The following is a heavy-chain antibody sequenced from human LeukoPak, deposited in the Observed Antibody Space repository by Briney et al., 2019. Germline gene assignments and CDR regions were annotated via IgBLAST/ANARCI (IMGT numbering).Heavy chain of an antibody. J-gene: IGHJ4*02. CDR1: GFTFTNAW. CDR3: TTTPTKYYDFWSAYNDY. CDR2: IKSKTDGGTT. V-gene: IGHV3-15*07. Sequence: PGGSLRLSCAASGFTFTNAWMNWVRQAPGKGLGWVGRIKSKTDGGTTDYAAPVKGRFTISRDDSKNTLYLQMNSLKTEDTAVYYCTTTPTKYYDFWSAYNDYWGQGTLVTVSS. D-gene: IGHD3-3*01.